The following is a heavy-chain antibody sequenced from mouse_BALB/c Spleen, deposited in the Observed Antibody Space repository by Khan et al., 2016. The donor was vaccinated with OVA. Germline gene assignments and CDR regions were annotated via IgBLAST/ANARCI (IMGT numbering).Heavy chain of an antibody. CDR1: GFSLTSYC. V-gene: IGHV2-6*02. J-gene: IGHJ4*01. Sequence: VQLKESGPGLVAPSQSLSITCTVSGFSLTSYCVHWVRQPPGKGLEWLVVIWSDGKTTYNSTIKSRLSISTDNSNSQVFLKMNSLQTDDTAMYYCARNTHMVTTVVDYWGQGTSVTVSS. CDR2: IWSDGKT. CDR3: ARNTHMVTTVVDY. D-gene: IGHD2-2*01.